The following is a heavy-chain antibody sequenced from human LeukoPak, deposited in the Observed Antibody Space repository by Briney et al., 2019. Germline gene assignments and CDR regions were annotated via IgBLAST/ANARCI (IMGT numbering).Heavy chain of an antibody. CDR3: ARGRRISSGWYRWWAFDY. CDR1: GFTFSSYA. J-gene: IGHJ4*02. D-gene: IGHD6-19*01. V-gene: IGHV3-30-3*01. CDR2: ISYDGSNK. Sequence: PGGSLRLSCAASGFTFSSYAMHWVRQAPGKGLEWVAVISYDGSNKYYADSVKGRFTISRDNSKNTLYLQMNSLRAEDAAVYYCARGRRISSGWYRWWAFDYWGQGTLVTVSS.